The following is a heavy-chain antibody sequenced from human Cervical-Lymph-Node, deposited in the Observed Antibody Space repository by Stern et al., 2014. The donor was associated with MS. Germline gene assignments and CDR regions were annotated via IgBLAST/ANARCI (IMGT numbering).Heavy chain of an antibody. CDR2: IYYSGTT. J-gene: IGHJ6*02. V-gene: IGHV4-31*03. CDR3: ARDHFTTSLDV. Sequence: VQLVESGPGLVKSSQTLSLTCTVSGGSISSDNYYWTWIRQHPGKGLEWIGHIYYSGTTYYNPSLKSRVSITVDTSQNLFSLRLSSVTAADTAVYYCARDHFTTSLDVWGHGTTVTVS. CDR1: GGSISSDNYY. D-gene: IGHD3-22*01.